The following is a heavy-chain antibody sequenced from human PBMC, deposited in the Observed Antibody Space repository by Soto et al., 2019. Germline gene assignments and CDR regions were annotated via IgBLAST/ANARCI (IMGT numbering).Heavy chain of an antibody. V-gene: IGHV4-61*01. D-gene: IGHD4-17*01. CDR1: GASVRSGSYY. Sequence: SETLSLTCTVSGASVRSGSYYWSWVRQPPGRGLEWIGYIYDTGTTNYNPSLKSRVTMSVDTSKNQFSLKLNSLTAADTAVYYCARVEDYGDHFDYWGQGTLVTVSS. CDR3: ARVEDYGDHFDY. J-gene: IGHJ4*02. CDR2: IYDTGTT.